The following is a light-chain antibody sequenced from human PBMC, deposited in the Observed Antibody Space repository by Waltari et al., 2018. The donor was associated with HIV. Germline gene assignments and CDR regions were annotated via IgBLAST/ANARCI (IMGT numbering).Light chain of an antibody. CDR3: AAWDDSLNGYV. CDR2: SNN. Sequence: QSVLTQPPSASGTPGQRVTISCSGSSSNIGRNTVNWSQQLPGTAPKLRIYSNNQRPSGVPDRFSGSKSGTSASLAISGLQSEDEADYYCAAWDDSLNGYVFGTGTKVTVL. J-gene: IGLJ1*01. V-gene: IGLV1-44*01. CDR1: SSNIGRNT.